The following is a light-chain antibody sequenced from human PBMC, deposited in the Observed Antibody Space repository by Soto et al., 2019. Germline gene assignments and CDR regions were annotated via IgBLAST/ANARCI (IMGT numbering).Light chain of an antibody. CDR1: QSVSSY. Sequence: EIVLTQSPATLSLSPGERATLSCRASQSVSSYLAWYQQKPGQAPRLLIYDASNRATGIPARFSGGGSGTDFTLTISSLDPEDFAVYYCQQRSNWPPYTFGQGTKLDIK. CDR3: QQRSNWPPYT. CDR2: DAS. V-gene: IGKV3-11*01. J-gene: IGKJ2*01.